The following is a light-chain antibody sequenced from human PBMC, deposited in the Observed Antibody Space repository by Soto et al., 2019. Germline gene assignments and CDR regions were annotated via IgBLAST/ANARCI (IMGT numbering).Light chain of an antibody. Sequence: QAVVTQPPSVSAAPGQKVTISCSGSSSNIGKNYVSWYQQLPGTAPKLLIYDNSKRPSGITDRFSGSKSGTSATLGITGLQTGDEADYYCGTWDSSLSAVVFGGGTKLTVL. CDR1: SSNIGKNY. J-gene: IGLJ2*01. CDR2: DNS. V-gene: IGLV1-51*01. CDR3: GTWDSSLSAVV.